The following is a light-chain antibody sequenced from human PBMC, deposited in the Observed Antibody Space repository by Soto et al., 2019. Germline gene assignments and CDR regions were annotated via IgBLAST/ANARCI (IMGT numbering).Light chain of an antibody. CDR1: QSVGSK. J-gene: IGKJ5*01. V-gene: IGKV3-11*01. CDR2: DAF. CDR3: QQRSSWPIT. Sequence: IVLTQSPVTLSLSPWEGATLSCRASQSVGSKLAWFQQKPGQAPRLLIYDAFNRATGIPARFSGSGSGTDFTVTISSLEPEDFAVYYCQQRSSWPITFGPGTRLEIK.